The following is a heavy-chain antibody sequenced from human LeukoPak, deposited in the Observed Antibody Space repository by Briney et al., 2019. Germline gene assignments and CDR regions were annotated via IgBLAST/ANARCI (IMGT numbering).Heavy chain of an antibody. CDR3: ARPMYSGSPSPYNYYGMDV. CDR1: GGTFSSYA. CDR2: IIPIFGTA. D-gene: IGHD1-26*01. J-gene: IGHJ6*02. Sequence: SVNVSCQAYGGTFSSYAISWVRQAPGQGLEWMGGIIPIFGTANYAQKFQGRVTITADESTSTAYMELSSLRSEDTAVYYCARPMYSGSPSPYNYYGMDVWGQGTTVTVSS. V-gene: IGHV1-69*13.